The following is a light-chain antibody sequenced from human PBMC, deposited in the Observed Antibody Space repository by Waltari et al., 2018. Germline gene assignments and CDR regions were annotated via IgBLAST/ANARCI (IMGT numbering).Light chain of an antibody. CDR3: QQYGSSPYT. Sequence: EIVLTQSPGTLSLSPGERATLSCRASQRVSSSYLAWYQQKPGQAPRLLIYGASSRATGIPDRFSGSGSGTDFTLPISRLEPEAFAVYYCQQYGSSPYTFGQGTKLEIK. CDR2: GAS. CDR1: QRVSSSY. V-gene: IGKV3-20*01. J-gene: IGKJ2*01.